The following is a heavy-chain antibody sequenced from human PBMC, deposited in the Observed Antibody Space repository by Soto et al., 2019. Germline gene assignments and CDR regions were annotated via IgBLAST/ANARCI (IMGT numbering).Heavy chain of an antibody. CDR2: IVPNVGTV. CDR1: GGTLSSFINYP. CDR3: ASRDTSGFLRYFNN. Sequence: QKQLVQSGAEVKKPGSSVKVSCKASGGTLSSFINYPINWVRQAPGQGLEWMGGIVPNVGTVNYAQKFQGRVTMTADKSTGTAYMELSSLRSEYTALEYCASRDTSGFLRYFNNWGHGTLVTVSS. J-gene: IGHJ4*03. D-gene: IGHD3-3*01. V-gene: IGHV1-69*06.